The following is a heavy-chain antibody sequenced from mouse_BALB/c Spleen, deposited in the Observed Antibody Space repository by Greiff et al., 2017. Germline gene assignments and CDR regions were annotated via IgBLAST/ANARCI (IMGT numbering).Heavy chain of an antibody. CDR1: GFTFSSFG. J-gene: IGHJ3*01. Sequence: EVMLVESGGGLVQPGGSRKLSCAASGFTFSSFGMHWVRQAPEKGLEWVAYISSGSSTIYYADTVKGRFTISRDNPKNTLFLQMTSLRSEDTAMYYCARDSSGYVGFAYWGQGTLVTVSA. CDR2: ISSGSSTI. V-gene: IGHV5-17*02. CDR3: ARDSSGYVGFAY. D-gene: IGHD3-2*01.